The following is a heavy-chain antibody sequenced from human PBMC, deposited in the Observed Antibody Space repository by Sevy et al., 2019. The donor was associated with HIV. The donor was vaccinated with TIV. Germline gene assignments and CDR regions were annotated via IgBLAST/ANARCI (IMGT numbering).Heavy chain of an antibody. Sequence: GGSLRLSCAASGFTVSSNYMSWVRQAPGKGLEWVSVIYSGGSTYYADSVKGRFTISRDNSKNTLYLQMNSLRAEDTAVYYCARDVYGSGSYYNRIPNFDYWGQGTLVTVSS. V-gene: IGHV3-66*02. CDR1: GFTVSSNY. CDR3: ARDVYGSGSYYNRIPNFDY. CDR2: IYSGGST. J-gene: IGHJ4*02. D-gene: IGHD3-10*01.